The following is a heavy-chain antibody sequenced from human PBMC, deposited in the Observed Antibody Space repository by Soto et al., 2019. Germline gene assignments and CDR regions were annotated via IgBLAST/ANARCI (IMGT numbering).Heavy chain of an antibody. CDR1: GGSFTTYG. CDR2: IIPLYGRA. CDR3: ASGSPGVSSAFNYGMDV. J-gene: IGHJ6*02. D-gene: IGHD6-19*01. Sequence: QVQLVQSGAEVKKPGSSVRVSCKASGGSFTTYGINWVRQAPGQGLEWVGGIIPLYGRANYAQKFQGRVTIPADRSTTTAYMELSSLRSEDTAVYYCASGSPGVSSAFNYGMDVWGPGTTGTVSS. V-gene: IGHV1-69*14.